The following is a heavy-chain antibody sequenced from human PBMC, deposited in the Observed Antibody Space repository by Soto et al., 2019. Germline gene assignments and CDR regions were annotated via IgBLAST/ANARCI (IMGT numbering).Heavy chain of an antibody. D-gene: IGHD3-10*01. V-gene: IGHV1-2*02. Sequence: QVQLVQSGAEVKKPGASVKVSCRPSGYTFTAYYIHWVRQAPGQGLERMGWVDPNSGGTRDAQNFQGRVTMTRDTSTTTVYMELNWLRSDDTALYYCARDKYGPLDYWGQGTLVTVSS. CDR1: GYTFTAYY. CDR2: VDPNSGGT. J-gene: IGHJ4*02. CDR3: ARDKYGPLDY.